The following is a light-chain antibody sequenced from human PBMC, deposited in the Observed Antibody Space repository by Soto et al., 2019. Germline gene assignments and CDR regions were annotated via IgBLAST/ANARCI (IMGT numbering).Light chain of an antibody. V-gene: IGKV3-11*01. CDR3: QQRTNWRLT. CDR1: QSVSSY. J-gene: IGKJ4*01. Sequence: EIVLTQSPATLSLSPGERATLSCRASQSVSSYLTWYQQKPGQAPRLLIYDASNRATGIPARFSGSGFGTDFTLTISSLEPDDFAVYYCQQRTNWRLTFGGETKVEIK. CDR2: DAS.